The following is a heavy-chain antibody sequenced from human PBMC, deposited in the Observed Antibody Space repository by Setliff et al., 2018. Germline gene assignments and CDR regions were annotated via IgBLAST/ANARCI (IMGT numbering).Heavy chain of an antibody. V-gene: IGHV4-39*07. CDR2: IYYSGST. CDR3: ARDVRVASSSWFKSAFDI. J-gene: IGHJ3*02. D-gene: IGHD6-13*01. Sequence: PSETLSLTCTVSGGSISSSSYYWGWIRQPPGKGLEWIGSIYYSGSTYYNPSLKSRVTISVDTSKNQFSLKLSSVTAADTAVYYCARDVRVASSSWFKSAFDIWGKGTMVTV. CDR1: GGSISSSSYY.